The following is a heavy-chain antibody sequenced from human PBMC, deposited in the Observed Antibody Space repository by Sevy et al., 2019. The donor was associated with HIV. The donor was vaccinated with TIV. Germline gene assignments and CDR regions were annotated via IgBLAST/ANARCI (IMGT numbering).Heavy chain of an antibody. Sequence: GGSLRLSCAASGFSFTWYWMSWVRQTPEKGLEWVANIKQDGSEKNYVDSVKGRFTISRDNAKNSLYLQMNSLRAEDTAVYYCARNPGYCSGGTCYWYFDLWGRGTLVTVSS. D-gene: IGHD2-15*01. CDR3: ARNPGYCSGGTCYWYFDL. J-gene: IGHJ2*01. CDR2: IKQDGSEK. V-gene: IGHV3-7*01. CDR1: GFSFTWYW.